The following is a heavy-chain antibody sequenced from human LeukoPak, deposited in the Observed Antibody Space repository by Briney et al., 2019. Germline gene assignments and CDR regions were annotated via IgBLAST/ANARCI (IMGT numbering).Heavy chain of an antibody. CDR3: AKDRMVRGVISYEVDY. CDR2: ISGTDST. J-gene: IGHJ4*02. Sequence: GGSLRLSCAASGFTFTSAWMSWVRQAPGKGLEWVSVISGTDSTYYADSVKGRFTISRDNSKNTLYLQMNSLRDEDTAVYHCAKDRMVRGVISYEVDYWGQGTLVTVSS. V-gene: IGHV3-23*01. D-gene: IGHD3-10*01. CDR1: GFTFTSAW.